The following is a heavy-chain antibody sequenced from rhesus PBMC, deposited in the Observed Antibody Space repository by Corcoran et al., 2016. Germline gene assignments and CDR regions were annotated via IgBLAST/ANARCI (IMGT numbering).Heavy chain of an antibody. CDR2: ISSTGGST. J-gene: IGHJ4*01. V-gene: IGHV3S18*01. D-gene: IGHD3-16*01. CDR3: ASYIEVVFDY. Sequence: EVQLVESGGGLVQPGGSLRLSCAASGFSFSDYYMYWVRQAPGKGLVWVSGISSTGGSTFYAESVKGRFTISRANAKNTLYLQMDSLRAEDTAVYYCASYIEVVFDYWGQGVLVTVSS. CDR1: GFSFSDYY.